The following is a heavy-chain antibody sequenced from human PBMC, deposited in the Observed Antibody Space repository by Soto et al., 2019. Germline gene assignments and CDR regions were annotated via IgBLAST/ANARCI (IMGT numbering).Heavy chain of an antibody. CDR3: ARDQGVAHYYGSGSYIDY. CDR2: ISSSSSYI. CDR1: GFTFSSYS. Sequence: GGSLRLSCASSGFTFSSYSMNSVRQAPGKGLEWVSSISSSSSYIYYADSVKGRFTISRDNAKNSLYLQMNSLRAEDTAVYYCARDQGVAHYYGSGSYIDYWGQGTLVTVSS. J-gene: IGHJ4*02. V-gene: IGHV3-21*01. D-gene: IGHD3-10*01.